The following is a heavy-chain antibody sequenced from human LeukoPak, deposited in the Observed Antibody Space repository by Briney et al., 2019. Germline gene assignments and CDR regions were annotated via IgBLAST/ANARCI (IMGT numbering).Heavy chain of an antibody. CDR1: GFTFSNYE. CDR2: ISSSGSTI. Sequence: GGSLRLSCAASGFTFSNYETNCVRQAPGKGLEWVSYISSSGSTIYYADSVKGRFTIYRDNAKNSLYLQMNSLRAEDTAVYYCAQIYTYGSFHFDYWGQGTLVTVSS. D-gene: IGHD5-18*01. CDR3: AQIYTYGSFHFDY. V-gene: IGHV3-48*03. J-gene: IGHJ4*02.